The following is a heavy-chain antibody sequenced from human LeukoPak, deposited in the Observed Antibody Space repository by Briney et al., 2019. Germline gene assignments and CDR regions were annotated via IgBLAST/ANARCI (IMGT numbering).Heavy chain of an antibody. CDR2: IFPGTSEV. Sequence: GEPLKISCKDSGYTFSTYWVGWVRQMPGKGLEYMGIIFPGTSEVRYGPAFQGQVTISADRSISTAYLQWTSLKASDTAMYYCARHTGRPQAGWFDPWGQGTLVTVSS. D-gene: IGHD3-10*01. CDR3: ARHTGRPQAGWFDP. V-gene: IGHV5-51*01. J-gene: IGHJ5*02. CDR1: GYTFSTYW.